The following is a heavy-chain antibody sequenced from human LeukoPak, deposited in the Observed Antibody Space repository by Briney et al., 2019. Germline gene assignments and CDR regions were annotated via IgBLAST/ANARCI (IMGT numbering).Heavy chain of an antibody. CDR2: INPNSGGT. Sequence: GASVTVSCKASGYTFTGYYMHWVRQAPGQGLEWMGWINPNSGGTNYAQKFQGRVTMTRDTSISTAYMELSRLRSDDTAVYYCAREHSSGYYFDAFDIWGQGTMVTVSS. V-gene: IGHV1-2*02. D-gene: IGHD3-22*01. CDR3: AREHSSGYYFDAFDI. CDR1: GYTFTGYY. J-gene: IGHJ3*02.